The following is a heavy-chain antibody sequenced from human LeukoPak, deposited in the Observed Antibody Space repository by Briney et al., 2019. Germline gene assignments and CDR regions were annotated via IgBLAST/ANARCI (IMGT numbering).Heavy chain of an antibody. Sequence: GGSLRLSCAASGFTFSNYGMHWVRQAPGKGLEWLAIMWYDGSIKYYADSAKGRFTISRDNSKNTVFLQMNSLRAEDTAVYYCARGRGGYNYYYYYYMDVWGKGTTVTVSS. V-gene: IGHV3-33*02. CDR3: ARGRGGYNYYYYYYMDV. J-gene: IGHJ6*03. D-gene: IGHD5-24*01. CDR1: GFTFSNYG. CDR2: MWYDGSIK.